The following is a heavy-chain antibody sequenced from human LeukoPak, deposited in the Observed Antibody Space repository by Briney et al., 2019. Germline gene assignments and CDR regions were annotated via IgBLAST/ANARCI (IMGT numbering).Heavy chain of an antibody. CDR1: GFTFSNYW. CDR3: ARTSSGWAPPQPAWYFDL. CDR2: ISNTSSYI. J-gene: IGHJ2*01. D-gene: IGHD6-19*01. Sequence: PGGSLRLSCAASGFTFSNYWMTWVRQAPGKGLEWVSYISNTSSYIHYADSVKGRFTISRDNAKNSLYLQMNSLRAEDTAVYYCARTSSGWAPPQPAWYFDLWGRGTLVTVSS. V-gene: IGHV3-21*01.